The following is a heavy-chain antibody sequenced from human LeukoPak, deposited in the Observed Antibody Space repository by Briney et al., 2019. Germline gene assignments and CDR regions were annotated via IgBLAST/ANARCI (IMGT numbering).Heavy chain of an antibody. CDR3: AKGAGCSSTSCELGIYYYYMDV. J-gene: IGHJ6*03. D-gene: IGHD2-2*01. CDR2: ISYDGSNK. CDR1: GFTFSSYG. V-gene: IGHV3-30*18. Sequence: GGSLRLSCAASGFTFSSYGMHWVRQAPGKGLEWVAVISYDGSNKYYADSVKGRFTISRDNSKNTLYLQMNSLRAEDTAVYYCAKGAGCSSTSCELGIYYYYMDVWGKGTTVTVSS.